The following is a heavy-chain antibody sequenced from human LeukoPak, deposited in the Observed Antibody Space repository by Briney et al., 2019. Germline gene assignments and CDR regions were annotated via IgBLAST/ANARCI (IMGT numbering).Heavy chain of an antibody. V-gene: IGHV3-20*04. CDR3: AREAYYDFWSGYYSRDYNYYFDY. Sequence: GGSLRLSCAASGFTFDDYGMSWVRQAPGKGLEWVSGINWNGGSTGYADSVKGRFTISRDNAKNSLYLQMNSLRAEDTALYYCAREAYYDFWSGYYSRDYNYYFDYWGQGTLSPSPQ. J-gene: IGHJ4*02. CDR2: INWNGGST. D-gene: IGHD3-3*01. CDR1: GFTFDDYG.